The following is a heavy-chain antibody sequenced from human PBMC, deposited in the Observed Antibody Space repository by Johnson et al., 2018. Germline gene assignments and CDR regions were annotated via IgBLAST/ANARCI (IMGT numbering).Heavy chain of an antibody. V-gene: IGHV4-59*01. CDR2: IYYSGST. Sequence: QVQLQESGPGLAKPSETLSLTCIVSGGSISSFYWSWIRQPPGKGLEWIGYIYYSGSTNYNPSLKSRVTISVDTSKNQFSLKLSAVTAAEPAVYYCARSILATVSRDALDIWGQGTMVTVSS. J-gene: IGHJ3*02. CDR1: GGSISSFY. CDR3: ARSILATVSRDALDI. D-gene: IGHD4-17*01.